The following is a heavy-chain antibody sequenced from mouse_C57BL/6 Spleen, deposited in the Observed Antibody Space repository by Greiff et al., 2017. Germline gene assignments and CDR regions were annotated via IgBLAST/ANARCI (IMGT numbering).Heavy chain of an antibody. D-gene: IGHD2-14*01. Sequence: DVKLQESGSGLVKPSQSLSLTCSVTGYSITSGYYWNWIRQFPGNKLEWMGYISYDGSNNYNPSLKNRISITRDTSKNQFFLKLNSVTTEDTATYDCAKGRYAWYFDVWGTGTPVTVSS. J-gene: IGHJ1*03. CDR2: ISYDGSN. CDR1: GYSITSGYY. V-gene: IGHV3-6*01. CDR3: AKGRYAWYFDV.